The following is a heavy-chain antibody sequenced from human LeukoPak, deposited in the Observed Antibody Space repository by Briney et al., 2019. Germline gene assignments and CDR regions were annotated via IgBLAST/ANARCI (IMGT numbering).Heavy chain of an antibody. CDR3: ATAPITFGGVISRGLFDY. CDR2: FDPEDGET. J-gene: IGHJ4*02. D-gene: IGHD3-16*02. CDR1: GYTLTELS. Sequence: WASVTVSRKVSGYTLTELSMHWVRQAPGKGLEWMGGFDPEDGETIYAQKFQGRVSMTEDTSTDTAYMELSSLRSEDTAVYYCATAPITFGGVISRGLFDYWGQGTLVTVSS. V-gene: IGHV1-24*01.